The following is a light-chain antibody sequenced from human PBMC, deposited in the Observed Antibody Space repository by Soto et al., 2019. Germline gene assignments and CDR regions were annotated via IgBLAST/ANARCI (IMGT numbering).Light chain of an antibody. V-gene: IGKV1-9*01. J-gene: IGKJ4*01. CDR3: QQLNTYPFT. Sequence: DIQLTQSPSFLSASVGDRVTITCRASQGISSYLAWYQQKPGQDAKLLIYIAPTLQSGVPSRFSGSDSGTDFTLTISSLQPEDFATYYCQQLNTYPFTFGQGTKVEIK. CDR2: IAP. CDR1: QGISSY.